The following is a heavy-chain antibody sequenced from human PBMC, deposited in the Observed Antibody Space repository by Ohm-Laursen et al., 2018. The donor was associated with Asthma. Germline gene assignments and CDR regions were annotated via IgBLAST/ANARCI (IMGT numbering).Heavy chain of an antibody. J-gene: IGHJ1*01. CDR1: GCTFGRYS. CDR2: ISTASSFI. V-gene: IGHV3-21*01. CDR3: ARIGPEWELPGREYSLHH. Sequence: SLRLSCSASGCTFGRYSIHWVRQIPGKGLEWVASISTASSFIYYADSVRGRFTTSRDNARNSVYLQMNSLRAEDTALYYCARIGPEWELPGREYSLHHWGEGTLVTVSS. D-gene: IGHD1-26*01.